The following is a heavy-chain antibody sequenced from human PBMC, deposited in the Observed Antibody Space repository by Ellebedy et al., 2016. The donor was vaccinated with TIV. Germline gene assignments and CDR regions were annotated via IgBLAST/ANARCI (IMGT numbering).Heavy chain of an antibody. CDR2: INQDGSEK. D-gene: IGHD1-26*01. J-gene: IGHJ4*02. V-gene: IGHV3-7*01. Sequence: GGSLRLXCAASGFTFRSYWMNWVRQAPGKGLEWVANINQDGSEKYYVDSVKDRFTISRDNAKSSLYLQMNILRAEDTAVYYCARDKVEGPTTFNYWGQGTLVTVSS. CDR1: GFTFRSYW. CDR3: ARDKVEGPTTFNY.